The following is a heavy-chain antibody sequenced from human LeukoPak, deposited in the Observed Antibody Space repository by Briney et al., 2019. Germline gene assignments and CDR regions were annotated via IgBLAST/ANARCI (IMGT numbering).Heavy chain of an antibody. D-gene: IGHD3-3*01. CDR3: TTDRITIFGVVVPFDF. CDR2: IKSNSEGGTT. V-gene: IGHV3-15*05. CDR1: GFTFSSYA. J-gene: IGHJ4*02. Sequence: GGSLRLSCAASGFTFSSYAMSWVRQAPGKGLEWVGHIKSNSEGGTTDYSAPVKDRFSISRDESKTTLYLQMNSVKTEDTAVYYCTTDRITIFGVVVPFDFWGQGILVTVSS.